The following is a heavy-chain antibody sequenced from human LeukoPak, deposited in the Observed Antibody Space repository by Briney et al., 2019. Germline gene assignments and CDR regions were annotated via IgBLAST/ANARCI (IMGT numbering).Heavy chain of an antibody. V-gene: IGHV3-23*01. D-gene: IGHD3-10*01. CDR3: TRELFDFDY. CDR2: ISGSGGST. Sequence: PGGSLRLSCAASGLTFSNHAMGWVRQAPGKGLEWISEISGSGGSTYYADSVKGRFIISRDNSKNTLYLQMNSLRAEDTAVYYCTRELFDFDYWGQGTLVTVSS. J-gene: IGHJ4*02. CDR1: GLTFSNHA.